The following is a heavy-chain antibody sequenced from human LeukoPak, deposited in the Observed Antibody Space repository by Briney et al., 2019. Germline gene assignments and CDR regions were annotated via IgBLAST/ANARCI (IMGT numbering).Heavy chain of an antibody. CDR1: GSTFSGFA. Sequence: SGGSLRLSCAASGSTFSGFAMSWVRRTPGKGLEWVSGISGSGDNTLYADSVKGRFTISRDNSKNTLYLEMNSLRAEDTAMYYCAKMKGHPLPKYYMDVWGQGTTVTVSS. CDR2: ISGSGDNT. J-gene: IGHJ6*01. D-gene: IGHD1-26*01. CDR3: AKMKGHPLPKYYMDV. V-gene: IGHV3-23*01.